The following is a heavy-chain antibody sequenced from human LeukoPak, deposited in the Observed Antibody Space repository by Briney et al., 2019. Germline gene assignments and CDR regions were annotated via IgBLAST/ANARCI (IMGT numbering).Heavy chain of an antibody. V-gene: IGHV4-34*01. Sequence: PAETLTLTCAVSGGTFSGYYWSWIRQPPGKGLEWMGEINHSGSTNYNPSLKSRVTISVDTSKNQFSLKLSSVAAADTAVYYCASRVNTAMVTTPFDYWGQGTLVNVS. D-gene: IGHD5-18*01. CDR1: GGTFSGYY. CDR3: ASRVNTAMVTTPFDY. J-gene: IGHJ4*02. CDR2: INHSGST.